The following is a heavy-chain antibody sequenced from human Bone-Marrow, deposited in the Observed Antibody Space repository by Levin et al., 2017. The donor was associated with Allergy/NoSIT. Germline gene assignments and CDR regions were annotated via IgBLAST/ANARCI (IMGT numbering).Heavy chain of an antibody. CDR1: GYTFTSYH. Sequence: AASVKVSCKTSGYTFTSYHVYWVRQATGQGLEWMGYINPNSGNTGYAQKFQGRVTMTRNSSITTAYMELSGLRSEDTAMYYCARGDCYSGSCYGPDWFDPWGQGTQVTVSS. J-gene: IGHJ5*02. CDR3: ARGDCYSGSCYGPDWFDP. CDR2: INPNSGNT. D-gene: IGHD2-15*01. V-gene: IGHV1-8*01.